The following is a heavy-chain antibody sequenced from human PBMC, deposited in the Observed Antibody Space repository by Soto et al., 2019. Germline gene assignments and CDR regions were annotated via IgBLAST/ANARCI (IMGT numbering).Heavy chain of an antibody. V-gene: IGHV3-48*02. J-gene: IGHJ4*02. CDR1: GFIFSSYS. CDR2: ISTNSRST. D-gene: IGHD6-19*01. CDR3: VRETRWLELFHY. Sequence: PGGSLRLSCAASGFIFSSYSMNWVRQTPGKGLEWVSYISTNSRSTYYADSVQGRFTISRENAKNSLCLQVNSLRDEDTAVYLCVRETRWLELFHYWGQGTMVAV.